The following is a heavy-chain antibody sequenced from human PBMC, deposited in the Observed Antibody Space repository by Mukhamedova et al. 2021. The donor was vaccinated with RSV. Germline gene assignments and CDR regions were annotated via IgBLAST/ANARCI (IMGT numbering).Heavy chain of an antibody. Sequence: LKSRVTISVDTSKNQFSLKLSSATAADTAVYYCARGRISNDYWGQGTLVTVSS. CDR3: ARGRISNDY. J-gene: IGHJ4*02. D-gene: IGHD2-15*01. V-gene: IGHV4-34*01.